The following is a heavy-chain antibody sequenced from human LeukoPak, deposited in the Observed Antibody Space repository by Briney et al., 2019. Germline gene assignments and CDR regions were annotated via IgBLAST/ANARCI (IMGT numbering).Heavy chain of an antibody. V-gene: IGHV1-69*13. Sequence: SVKVSCTASGGTFSSYAISWVRQAPGQGLEWMGGIIPIVGTTNYAQMFQGRVTITADESTSTAYMELSSLRSEDTAVYYCARGGYYYDSSGYSHLPDYWGQGTLVTVSA. J-gene: IGHJ4*02. CDR3: ARGGYYYDSSGYSHLPDY. CDR2: IIPIVGTT. CDR1: GGTFSSYA. D-gene: IGHD3-22*01.